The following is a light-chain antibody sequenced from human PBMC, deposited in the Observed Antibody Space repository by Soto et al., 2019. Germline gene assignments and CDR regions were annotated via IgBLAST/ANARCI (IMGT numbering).Light chain of an antibody. CDR1: SSDVGGYNY. CDR3: SSYAGSNKI. CDR2: EVS. J-gene: IGLJ2*01. V-gene: IGLV2-8*01. Sequence: QSALTQPPSASGSPGQSVTISCTGTSSDVGGYNYVAWYQHHPGKAPKLMIYEVSKRPSGVPDRFSGSKSGNTASLTVSGLQPEDEADYYCSSYAGSNKIFGGGTKLTVL.